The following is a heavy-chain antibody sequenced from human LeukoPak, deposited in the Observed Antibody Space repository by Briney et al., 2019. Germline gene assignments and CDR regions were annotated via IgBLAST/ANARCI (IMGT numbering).Heavy chain of an antibody. V-gene: IGHV4-59*06. CDR3: AREAWGSYRFDY. CDR1: GGSISSYY. CDR2: IYYSGST. D-gene: IGHD3-16*02. J-gene: IGHJ4*02. Sequence: SETLSLTCTVSGGSISSYYWSWIRQHPGKGLEWIGYIYYSGSTYYNPSLKSRVTISVDTSKNQFSLKLSSVTAADTAVYYCAREAWGSYRFDYWGQGTLVTVSS.